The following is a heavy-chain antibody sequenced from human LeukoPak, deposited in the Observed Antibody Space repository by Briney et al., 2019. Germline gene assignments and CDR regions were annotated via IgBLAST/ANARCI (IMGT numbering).Heavy chain of an antibody. CDR3: ARDGLDDSSGPLAGPYFDL. J-gene: IGHJ2*01. CDR2: IIPIFGTA. D-gene: IGHD3-22*01. CDR1: GGTFSSYA. V-gene: IGHV1-69*13. Sequence: SVKVSCKASGGTFSSYAISWVRQAPGQGLEWMGGIIPIFGTANYAQKFQGRVTITADESTSTAFMELSSLRSEDTAVYYCARDGLDDSSGPLAGPYFDLWGRGTLVTVSS.